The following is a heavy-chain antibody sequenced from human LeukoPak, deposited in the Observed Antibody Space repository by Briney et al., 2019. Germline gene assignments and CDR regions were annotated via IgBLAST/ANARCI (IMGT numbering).Heavy chain of an antibody. CDR2: IRPSGYT. J-gene: IGHJ5*02. Sequence: ASVTVSFTSSGYTFTTHDMHWVRQAPGQGREWMGVIRPSGYTSYTKKVQGRGGMTKDKSTSEGYMALSGLRSEDTAVYYCARERNTAYDFDWFDLWGQGTLVTVSS. D-gene: IGHD5-12*01. V-gene: IGHV1-46*01. CDR3: ARERNTAYDFDWFDL. CDR1: GYTFTTHD.